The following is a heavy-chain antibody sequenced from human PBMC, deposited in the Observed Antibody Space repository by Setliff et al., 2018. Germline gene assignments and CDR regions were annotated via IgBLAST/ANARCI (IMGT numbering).Heavy chain of an antibody. V-gene: IGHV4-59*12. CDR3: ARDQTAILDF. CDR2: VYYTGIS. J-gene: IGHJ4*01. CDR1: GLTFSSYA. D-gene: IGHD5-18*01. Sequence: LRLSCVASGLTFSSYAMTWIRQPPGKGLEWLGSVYYTGISYSHPSLESRVTISVDTSKNQFSLRLTSVTAADTAVYFCARDQTAILDFWGHGTLVTVSS.